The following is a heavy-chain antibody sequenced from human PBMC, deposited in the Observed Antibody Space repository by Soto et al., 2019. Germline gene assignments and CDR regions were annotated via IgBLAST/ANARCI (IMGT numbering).Heavy chain of an antibody. J-gene: IGHJ5*02. Sequence: QVQLVQSGAEVKKPGASVKVSCKASGYTFTSYGISWVRQAPGQGLEWMGWISAYNGNTNYAQKLQGRVTMTTDTSTSTAYMELRSLRSDDTAVYYRARDPMVRGDSSWFDPWGQGTLVTVSS. D-gene: IGHD3-10*01. CDR2: ISAYNGNT. V-gene: IGHV1-18*01. CDR3: ARDPMVRGDSSWFDP. CDR1: GYTFTSYG.